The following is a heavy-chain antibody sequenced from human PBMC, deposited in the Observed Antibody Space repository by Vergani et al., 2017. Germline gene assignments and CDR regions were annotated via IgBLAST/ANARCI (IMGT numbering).Heavy chain of an antibody. V-gene: IGHV4-61*02. CDR2: IHTGGST. J-gene: IGHJ4*02. CDR3: ARSRPYCTSGSCPAI. Sequence: QVQLQESGPGLVKPSQTLSLTCSFSGGSLDIHSQTWGWIRQPAGKGPEWIGHIHTGGSTDLNPSFKSRVSISVDTSKSQFSLKLNSVTVADTAVYYCARSRPYCTSGSCPAIWGQGTLVTVSS. CDR1: GGSLDIHSQT. D-gene: IGHD2-15*01.